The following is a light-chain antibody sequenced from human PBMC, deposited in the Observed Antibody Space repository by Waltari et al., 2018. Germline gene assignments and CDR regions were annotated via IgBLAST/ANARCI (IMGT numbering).Light chain of an antibody. CDR2: LNSDGSH. J-gene: IGLJ2*01. CDR1: SGHSSYA. Sequence: QLVLTQSPSAAASLGASVKHTCTLSSGHSSYAIARHEQHPEKGPRYLMKLNSDGSHGKGDGIPDRFSGSSSGAERYLTISSLQSEDEADYYCQTWGTGIHVVFGGGTKLTVL. CDR3: QTWGTGIHVV. V-gene: IGLV4-69*01.